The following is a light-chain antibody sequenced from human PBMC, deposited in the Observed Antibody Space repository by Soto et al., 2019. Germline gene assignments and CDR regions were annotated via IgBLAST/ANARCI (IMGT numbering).Light chain of an antibody. CDR2: DVS. J-gene: IGLJ1*01. CDR1: SSDVGGYKY. CDR3: PSHTTSRTYG. Sequence: QSVLTQPASLSGSPGQSIAIACTGTSSDVGGYKYVSWYQQHPGKAPKLMIYDVSNRPSGVSDRFSGSKSGNTASLTISGLQAEDEADYYCPSHTTSRTYGLGTGTKVTV. V-gene: IGLV2-14*01.